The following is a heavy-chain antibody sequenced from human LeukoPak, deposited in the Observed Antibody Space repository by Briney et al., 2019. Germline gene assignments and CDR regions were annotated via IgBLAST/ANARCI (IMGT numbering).Heavy chain of an antibody. Sequence: TSETLSLTCAVYGGSFSDYYWSWIRQSPGKGLEWIGEINHSGHINYNPSLKSRVALSVDTSKNQFSLKLNTVTAADTAVYYCVRAPPPGTTAFGVVDTWGQGTLVTVSS. CDR2: INHSGHI. D-gene: IGHD3-16*01. CDR1: GGSFSDYY. V-gene: IGHV4-34*01. CDR3: VRAPPPGTTAFGVVDT. J-gene: IGHJ5*02.